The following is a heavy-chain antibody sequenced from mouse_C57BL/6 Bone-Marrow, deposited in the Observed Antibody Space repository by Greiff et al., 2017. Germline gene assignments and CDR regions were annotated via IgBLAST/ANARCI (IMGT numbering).Heavy chain of an antibody. CDR3: ARGGGQLRPSYFDY. Sequence: VQLQQSGAELVRPGTSVKVSCKASGYAFTKYLIEWVKQRPGQGLEWIGVINPGSGGTNYNEKFKGKATLTADKSSSTAYMQLSSLTSEDSAVYFGARGGGQLRPSYFDYWGQGTTLTVSS. V-gene: IGHV1-54*01. CDR1: GYAFTKYL. D-gene: IGHD3-2*02. J-gene: IGHJ2*01. CDR2: INPGSGGT.